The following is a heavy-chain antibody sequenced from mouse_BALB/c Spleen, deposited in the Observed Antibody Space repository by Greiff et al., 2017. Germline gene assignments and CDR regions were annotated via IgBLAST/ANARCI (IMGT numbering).Heavy chain of an antibody. CDR2: ISYSGST. CDR1: GYSITSDYA. V-gene: IGHV3-2*02. CDR3: AREGGWLRQEAWFAY. Sequence: EVQLVESGPGLVKPSQSLSLTCTVTGYSITSDYAWNWIRQFPGNKLEWMGYISYSGSTSYNPSLKSRISITRDTSKNQFFLQLNSVTTEDTATYYCAREGGWLRQEAWFAYWGQGTLVTVSA. D-gene: IGHD2-2*01. J-gene: IGHJ3*01.